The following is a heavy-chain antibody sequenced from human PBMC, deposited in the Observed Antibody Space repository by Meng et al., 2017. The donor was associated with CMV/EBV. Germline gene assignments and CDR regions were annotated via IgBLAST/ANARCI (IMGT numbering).Heavy chain of an antibody. Sequence: GESLKISCAASGFTFSDYYMDWVRQAPGKGLEWVSSISSSSSYIYYADSVKGRFTISRDNAKNSLYLQMNSLRAEDTAVYYCARVAVPSGQPHYYDSSGYYLKGLLDYWGQGTLVTVSS. CDR3: ARVAVPSGQPHYYDSSGYYLKGLLDY. CDR2: ISSSSSYI. J-gene: IGHJ4*02. CDR1: GFTFSDYY. V-gene: IGHV3-21*01. D-gene: IGHD3-22*01.